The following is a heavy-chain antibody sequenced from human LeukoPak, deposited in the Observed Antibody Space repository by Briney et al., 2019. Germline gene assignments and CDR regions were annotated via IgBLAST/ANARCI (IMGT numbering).Heavy chain of an antibody. Sequence: SGPTLVNPTQTLTLTCTFSGFSLSTSGMCVSWIRQPPGKALDCLARIDLYDNKYYSTSLKTRLTISKDTSKNQVVLTMTNMDPVDTATYYCARMTVVVTSFDYWGQGTLVTVSS. D-gene: IGHD3-22*01. V-gene: IGHV2-70*11. J-gene: IGHJ4*02. CDR1: GFSLSTSGMC. CDR2: IDLYDNK. CDR3: ARMTVVVTSFDY.